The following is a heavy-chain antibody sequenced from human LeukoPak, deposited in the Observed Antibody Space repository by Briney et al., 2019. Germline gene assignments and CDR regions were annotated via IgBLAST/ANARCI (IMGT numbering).Heavy chain of an antibody. J-gene: IGHJ4*02. D-gene: IGHD6-6*01. Sequence: PGGSLRLSCAASGFTFGNYWMNWVRQAPGKGLEWVANIKQDGSDKYYVDSVTGRFTISRDNAKNSLYLQMNSLRAEDTAVYYCARWATSFDLWGQGTLVTVSS. V-gene: IGHV3-7*01. CDR2: IKQDGSDK. CDR3: ARWATSFDL. CDR1: GFTFGNYW.